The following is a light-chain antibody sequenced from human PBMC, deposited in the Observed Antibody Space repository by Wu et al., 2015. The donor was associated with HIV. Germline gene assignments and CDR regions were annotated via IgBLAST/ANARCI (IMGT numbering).Light chain of an antibody. V-gene: IGKV3-20*01. CDR1: QSLSTNY. J-gene: IGKJ1*01. CDR2: GAS. CDR3: QQYGISPWT. Sequence: EIVLTQSPGTLSLSPGERATLSCRASQSLSTNYLAWYQHQPGQAPRLLIYGASSRASGIPDRFSGSGSGTDFTLTISRVEPEGFAVYYCQQYGISPWTFGQGTKVEIK.